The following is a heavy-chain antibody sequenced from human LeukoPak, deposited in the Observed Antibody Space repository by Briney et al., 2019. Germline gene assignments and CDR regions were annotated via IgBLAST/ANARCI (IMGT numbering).Heavy chain of an antibody. Sequence: SETLSLTCAVSGGSISSGGYSWSWIRQPPGKGLEWIGYIYHSGSTYYNPSLKSRVTISVDTSKNQFSLKLSSVTAADTAVYYCAREKLGIRDAFGIWGQGTMVTVSS. V-gene: IGHV4-30-2*01. J-gene: IGHJ3*02. CDR2: IYHSGST. CDR1: GGSISSGGYS. D-gene: IGHD7-27*01. CDR3: AREKLGIRDAFGI.